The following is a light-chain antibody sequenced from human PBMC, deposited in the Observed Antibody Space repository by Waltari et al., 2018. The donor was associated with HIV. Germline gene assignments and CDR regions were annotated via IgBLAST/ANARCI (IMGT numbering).Light chain of an antibody. CDR1: QSVLSNSNNKNY. Sequence: DIVMTQSPDSLAVSLVERATINCKSSQSVLSNSNNKNYLAWYQQKSGQSPKLLIYWASTRESGVPDRFSGSGSGTDFSLSISSLQAEDVAVYYCQQYYSTPLTFGGGTK. CDR2: WAS. V-gene: IGKV4-1*01. J-gene: IGKJ4*01. CDR3: QQYYSTPLT.